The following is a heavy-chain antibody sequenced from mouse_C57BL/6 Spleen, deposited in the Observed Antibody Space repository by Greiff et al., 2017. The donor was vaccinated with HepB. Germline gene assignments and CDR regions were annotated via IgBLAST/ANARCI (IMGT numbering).Heavy chain of an antibody. V-gene: IGHV1-53*01. D-gene: IGHD2-12*01. CDR1: GYTFTSYW. CDR2: INPSSGGT. J-gene: IGHJ4*01. CDR3: ANDGRGGYYAMDY. Sequence: QVQLQQPGTELVKPGASVKLSCKASGYTFTSYWMHWVKQRPGQGLEWIGNINPSSGGTNYNEKFKSKATLTVDKSSSTAYMQLSSLTSEDSAVYNCANDGRGGYYAMDYWGQGTSVTVSS.